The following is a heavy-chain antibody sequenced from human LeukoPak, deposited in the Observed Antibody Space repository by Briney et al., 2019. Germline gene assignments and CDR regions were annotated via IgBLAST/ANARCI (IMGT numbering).Heavy chain of an antibody. J-gene: IGHJ4*02. V-gene: IGHV1-69*13. CDR1: GGTFSSYA. CDR3: VYGTWDYFDY. Sequence: ASVKVSCKASGGTFSSYAISWVRQAPGQGLEWMGGIIPILGTANYAQKFQGRVTITADESTSTAYMELSSLRSEDTAVYYCVYGTWDYFDYWGQGTLVTVSS. CDR2: IIPILGTA. D-gene: IGHD2-8*01.